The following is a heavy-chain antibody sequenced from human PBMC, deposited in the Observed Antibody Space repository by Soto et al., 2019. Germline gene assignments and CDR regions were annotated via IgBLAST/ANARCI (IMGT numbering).Heavy chain of an antibody. D-gene: IGHD5-18*01. CDR1: GYTFTSYG. CDR3: ARRRRASYGYAAYYYYGMDV. CDR2: ISAYNGNT. Sequence: ASVKVSCKASGYTFTSYGIGWVRQAPGQGLEWMGWISAYNGNTNYAQKLQGRATMTTDTSTSTAYMELRSLRSDDTAVYYCARRRRASYGYAAYYYYGMDVWGQGTTVTVSS. V-gene: IGHV1-18*04. J-gene: IGHJ6*02.